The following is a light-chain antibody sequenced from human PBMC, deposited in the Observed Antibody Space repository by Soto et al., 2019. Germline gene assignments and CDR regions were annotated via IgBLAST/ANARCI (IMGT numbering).Light chain of an antibody. Sequence: EIVLTQSPGTLSLSPGERATLSCRASQSVSSNYLAWYQQKPGQAPRLLIYGASSRATGIPDRFSGSGSGTDLTLTISRLEPEDFAVYYCQHYGSSPRWTFGQGTKVDIK. CDR2: GAS. J-gene: IGKJ1*01. V-gene: IGKV3-20*01. CDR1: QSVSSNY. CDR3: QHYGSSPRWT.